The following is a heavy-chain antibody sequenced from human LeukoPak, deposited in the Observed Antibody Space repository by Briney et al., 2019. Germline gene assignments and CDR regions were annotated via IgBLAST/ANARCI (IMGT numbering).Heavy chain of an antibody. D-gene: IGHD6-13*01. CDR2: IYYDGST. V-gene: IGHV4-39*07. CDR1: GGSISTVNYY. CDR3: ARQNRAAADHRNGYPHYFDY. J-gene: IGHJ4*02. Sequence: PSETLSLTCTVSGGSISTVNYYWGWIRQPPGKGLEWIGSIYYDGSTSYNPSLESRVTISVDTSKNQFSLKLSSVTAADTAVYYCARQNRAAADHRNGYPHYFDYWGQGTLVTVSS.